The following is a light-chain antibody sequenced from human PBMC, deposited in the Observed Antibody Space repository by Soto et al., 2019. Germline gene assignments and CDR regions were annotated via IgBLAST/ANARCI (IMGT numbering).Light chain of an antibody. Sequence: DIVMTQSPDSLAVSLGERATINCKSSQGVLYSSSNKNYLAWYQQKPGQPPKLLIYWASTRESGVPDRFSGSGSGTDFTLTISSLQAEDVAVYYCQQYYSTPLFTFGPGTKVDIK. J-gene: IGKJ3*01. CDR2: WAS. CDR1: QGVLYSSSNKNY. CDR3: QQYYSTPLFT. V-gene: IGKV4-1*01.